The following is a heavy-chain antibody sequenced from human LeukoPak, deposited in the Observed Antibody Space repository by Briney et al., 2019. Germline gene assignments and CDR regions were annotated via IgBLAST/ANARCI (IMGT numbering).Heavy chain of an antibody. Sequence: ASVTVSCKASGYTFTSYGISWVRQAPGQGLEWMGWISAYNGNTNYAQKLQGRVTMTTDTSTSTAYMELRSLRSDDTAVYYCAREGYCSSTSCYQGLSDAFDIWGQGTMVTVSS. V-gene: IGHV1-18*01. CDR1: GYTFTSYG. CDR3: AREGYCSSTSCYQGLSDAFDI. D-gene: IGHD2-2*01. CDR2: ISAYNGNT. J-gene: IGHJ3*02.